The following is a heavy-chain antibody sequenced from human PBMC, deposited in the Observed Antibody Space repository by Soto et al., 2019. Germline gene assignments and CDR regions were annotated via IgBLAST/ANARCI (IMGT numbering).Heavy chain of an antibody. J-gene: IGHJ6*02. CDR1: GVTFSSYS. CDR3: ARSHYGVYVLDYYYYGMDV. CDR2: TRNKANSYTT. D-gene: IGHD4-17*01. Sequence: GGSLRLSCAASGVTFSSYSMDWVRQAPGKGLEWVGRTRNKANSYTTEYAASVKGRFTISRDDSKNSLYLQMNSLKTEDTAVYYCARSHYGVYVLDYYYYGMDVWCQATTVTVSS. V-gene: IGHV3-72*01.